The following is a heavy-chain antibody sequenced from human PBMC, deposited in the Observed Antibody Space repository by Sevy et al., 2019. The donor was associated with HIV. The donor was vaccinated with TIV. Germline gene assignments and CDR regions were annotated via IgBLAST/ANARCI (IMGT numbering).Heavy chain of an antibody. CDR2: IRYDGSNK. J-gene: IGHJ4*02. CDR1: GFTFSSYG. CDR3: AKTRASSGYLYYFDY. D-gene: IGHD3-22*01. Sequence: GGSLRLSCAASGFTFSSYGMHWVRQAPGKGLEWVAFIRYDGSNKYYADSVKGRFTISRDNSKNTLYLQMNSLRAEDTAVYYCAKTRASSGYLYYFDYWGQGTLVTVSS. V-gene: IGHV3-30*02.